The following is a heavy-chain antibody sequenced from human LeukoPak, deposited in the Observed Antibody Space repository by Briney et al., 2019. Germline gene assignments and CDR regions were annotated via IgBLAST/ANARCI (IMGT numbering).Heavy chain of an antibody. CDR3: AKASGTRYGGYEFDY. J-gene: IGHJ4*02. V-gene: IGHV3-23*01. Sequence: GGSLRLSCAASGFTFSSYAMSWVRQAPGKGLEWVSAISGSGGSTYYADSVKGRFTISRDNSKNTLYLQMNSLRAEDTGVYYCAKASGTRYGGYEFDYWGQGTLVTVSS. CDR1: GFTFSSYA. CDR2: ISGSGGST. D-gene: IGHD4-17*01.